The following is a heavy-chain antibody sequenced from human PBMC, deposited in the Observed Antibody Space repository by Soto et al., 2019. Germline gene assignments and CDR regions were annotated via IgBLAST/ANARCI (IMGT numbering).Heavy chain of an antibody. V-gene: IGHV4-39*01. CDR2: IYYSGTT. CDR3: ARHFSVDYFDY. CDR1: GDSITRNCYF. J-gene: IGHJ4*02. Sequence: TSETLSLTCTVSGDSITRNCYFWAWIRQHPGKALALIGSIYYSGTTYYIPPLKRRRTISVARSKILFSLKLSSVTAADTAVYYYARHFSVDYFDYWGQGALVTVSS.